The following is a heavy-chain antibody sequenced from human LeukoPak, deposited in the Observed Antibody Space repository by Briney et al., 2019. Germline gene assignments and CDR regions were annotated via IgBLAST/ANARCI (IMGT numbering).Heavy chain of an antibody. J-gene: IGHJ5*02. CDR3: ARVFRGVVTSNWFDP. Sequence: PSETLSLTCTVSGVSINGKYWTWIRQLPGKGLEWIGFVSDTGDTDYNPSLKSRLTISVDTSKSQLSLSLSSVTAADTALYYCARVFRGVVTSNWFDPWGQGTLVTVSS. V-gene: IGHV4-59*01. D-gene: IGHD3-3*01. CDR2: VSDTGDT. CDR1: GVSINGKY.